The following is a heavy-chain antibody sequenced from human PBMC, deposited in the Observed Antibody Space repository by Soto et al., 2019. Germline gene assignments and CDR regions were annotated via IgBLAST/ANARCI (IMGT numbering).Heavy chain of an antibody. D-gene: IGHD3-3*01. CDR1: GYTFTSYD. CDR2: MNPNSGNT. CDR3: ARGQITSVGVVIEYNWFDP. V-gene: IGHV1-8*01. J-gene: IGHJ5*02. Sequence: DSVKVSCKASGYTFTSYDINWVRQATGQGLEWMGWMNPNSGNTGYAQKFQGRVTMTRNTSISTAYMELSSLRSEDTAVYYCARGQITSVGVVIEYNWFDPWGQGNLVTVSS.